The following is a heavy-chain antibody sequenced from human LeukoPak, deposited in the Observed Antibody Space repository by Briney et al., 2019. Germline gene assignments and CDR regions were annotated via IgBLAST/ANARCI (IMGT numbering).Heavy chain of an antibody. J-gene: IGHJ4*02. V-gene: IGHV4-34*01. Sequence: AETLSLTCAVYGGSFSGYYWSWLRQPPGKGLEWIGEINHSGSTNHTPSLKSGVTISVDTSKNQCSLKLSSVTAADTAVYYCARGPDDMLTGYYDYWGQGTLVTVAS. CDR2: INHSGST. D-gene: IGHD3-9*01. CDR1: GGSFSGYY. CDR3: ARGPDDMLTGYYDY.